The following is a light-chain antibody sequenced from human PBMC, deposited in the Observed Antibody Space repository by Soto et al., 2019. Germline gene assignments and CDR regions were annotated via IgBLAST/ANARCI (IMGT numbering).Light chain of an antibody. CDR2: GAS. Sequence: EIVLTQSPGTLSLSPGERATLSCRASRSVSNNYVAWYQRKPGQAPRLLIYGASSRATDIPRRFSGSGSGTHFTLTITRLEPEDVAVYYCQQYGSSPPTFGQGTKVESK. CDR3: QQYGSSPPT. CDR1: RSVSNNY. J-gene: IGKJ1*01. V-gene: IGKV3-20*01.